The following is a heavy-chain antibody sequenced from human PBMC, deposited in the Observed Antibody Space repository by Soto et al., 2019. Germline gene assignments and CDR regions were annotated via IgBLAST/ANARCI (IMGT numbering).Heavy chain of an antibody. CDR3: ARDRASGSFDY. V-gene: IGHV7-4-1*01. CDR1: GYNFNSHS. CDR2: INPNTVNP. J-gene: IGHJ4*02. Sequence: QVQLVQSGSESMQPGASVKVSCKGSGYNFNSHSINWLRQAPGQGLEWMGWINPNTVNPTYEQGFKGGFVFSVDTSVRTVYLQIFSLKADDSAVYYCARDRASGSFDYWGQGTLVTVSS. D-gene: IGHD1-26*01.